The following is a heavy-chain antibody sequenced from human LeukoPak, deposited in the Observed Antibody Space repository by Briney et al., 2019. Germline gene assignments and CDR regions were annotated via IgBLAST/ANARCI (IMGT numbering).Heavy chain of an antibody. CDR1: GFTFSNYG. D-gene: IGHD2-21*02. CDR3: VKARMPHCGTDCLES. V-gene: IGHV3-23*01. J-gene: IGHJ4*02. CDR2: IRGSGGGT. Sequence: GESLRLSCAASGFTFSNYGMSWVRQAPGKGLEWVSVIRGSGGGTYYADSVKGRFTISRDNSKNAVYLQMNSLRAEDTAVYYCVKARMPHCGTDCLESWGQGTLVTVSS.